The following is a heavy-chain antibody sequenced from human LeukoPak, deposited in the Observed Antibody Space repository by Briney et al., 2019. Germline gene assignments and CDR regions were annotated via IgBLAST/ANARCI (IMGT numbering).Heavy chain of an antibody. Sequence: SETLSLTCAVSGGSISSSNWWSWVRQPPGKGLEWIGEIYHSGSTNYNPSLKSRVTISVDKSKNQFSLKLSSVTAADTAVYYCARGSTYYDILTGYQLNWFDPWGQGTLVTVSS. V-gene: IGHV4-4*02. J-gene: IGHJ5*02. CDR2: IYHSGST. D-gene: IGHD3-9*01. CDR3: ARGSTYYDILTGYQLNWFDP. CDR1: GGSISSSNW.